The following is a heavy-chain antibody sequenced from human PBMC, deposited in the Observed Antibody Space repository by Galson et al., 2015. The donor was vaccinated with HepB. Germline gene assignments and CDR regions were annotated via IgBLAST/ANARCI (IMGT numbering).Heavy chain of an antibody. CDR3: ARGGPYPDPYYYDSSGYVDY. CDR2: IIPILGIA. D-gene: IGHD3-22*01. V-gene: IGHV1-69*02. CDR1: GGTFSSHT. J-gene: IGHJ4*02. Sequence: SVKVSCKASGGTFSSHTISWVRQAPGQGLEWMGRIIPILGIANYAQKFQGRVTITADKSTSTAYMELSSLRSEDTAVYYCARGGPYPDPYYYDSSGYVDYWGQGTLVTVSS.